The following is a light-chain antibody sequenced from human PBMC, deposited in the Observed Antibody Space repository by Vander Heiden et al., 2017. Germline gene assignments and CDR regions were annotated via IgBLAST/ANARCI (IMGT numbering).Light chain of an antibody. CDR2: DVS. V-gene: IGKV1-5*01. J-gene: IGKJ5*01. CDR1: QTFSSW. CDR3: QQYNSYS. Sequence: DIQMTQSPPTLSAFVGDRVTIPCRASQTFSSWLAWYQQKPGKAPKLLIYDVSSLESGVPSRFSGSGSGTDFTLTSSSLQPDDFAAYYCQQYNSYSFGQGTRLDIK.